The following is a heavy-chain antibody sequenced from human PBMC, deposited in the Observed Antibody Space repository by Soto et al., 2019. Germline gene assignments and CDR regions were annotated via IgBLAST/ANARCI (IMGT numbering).Heavy chain of an antibody. Sequence: SETLSLTCTVFGGSFSANYWTWIRQPPGKGLEWVGEIDHSGNTNYNPSLTPRVTVFVDTSKNQFSLRLRSVTAADTAVYYCASARFDYWGRGTLVTVSS. CDR1: GGSFSANY. J-gene: IGHJ4*02. CDR2: IDHSGNT. V-gene: IGHV4-34*01. CDR3: ASARFDY.